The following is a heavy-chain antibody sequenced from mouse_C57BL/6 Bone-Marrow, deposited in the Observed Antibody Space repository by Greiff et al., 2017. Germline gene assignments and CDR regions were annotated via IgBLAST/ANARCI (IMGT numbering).Heavy chain of an antibody. Sequence: EVKVVESGPELVKPGASVKISCKASGYSFTGYYMNWVKQSPEKSLEWIGEINPSTGGTTYNQKFKAKATLTVDKSSSTAYMQLKSLTSEDSAVSYCARSGQLRIQQYFDYWGQGTTLTVSS. CDR1: GYSFTGYY. V-gene: IGHV1-42*01. D-gene: IGHD3-2*02. CDR3: ARSGQLRIQQYFDY. J-gene: IGHJ2*01. CDR2: INPSTGGT.